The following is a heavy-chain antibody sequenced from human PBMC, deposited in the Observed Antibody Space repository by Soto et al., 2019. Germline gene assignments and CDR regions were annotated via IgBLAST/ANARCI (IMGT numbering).Heavy chain of an antibody. J-gene: IGHJ5*02. D-gene: IGHD4-4*01. Sequence: SVKVSCKASGGTFSSYAISWVRQAPGQGLEWMGGIIPIFGTANYAQKFQGRVTITADESTSTAYMELSSLRSEDTAVYYCASDSNQYLNKYNWFDPWGQGTLVTV. V-gene: IGHV1-69*13. CDR1: GGTFSSYA. CDR2: IIPIFGTA. CDR3: ASDSNQYLNKYNWFDP.